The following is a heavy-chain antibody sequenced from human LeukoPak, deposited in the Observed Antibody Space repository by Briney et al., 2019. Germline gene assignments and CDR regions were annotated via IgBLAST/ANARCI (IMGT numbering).Heavy chain of an antibody. Sequence: GGSLRLSCAASGFTFSSYAISWVRQAPGQGLEWMGRIIPILGIANYAQKFRGRVTITADKSTSTAYMELSSLRSEDTAVYYCARDPYSSGWYDIWGQGTMVTVSS. J-gene: IGHJ3*02. CDR1: GFTFSSYA. CDR2: IIPILGIA. D-gene: IGHD6-19*01. V-gene: IGHV1-69*04. CDR3: ARDPYSSGWYDI.